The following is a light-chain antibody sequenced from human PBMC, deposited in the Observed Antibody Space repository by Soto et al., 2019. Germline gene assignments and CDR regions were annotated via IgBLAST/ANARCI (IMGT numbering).Light chain of an antibody. CDR3: AAWDDGLNGPV. V-gene: IGLV1-36*01. CDR1: SSNIGNNA. Sequence: QSVLTQPPSVSEAPRQRVTISCSGSSSNIGNNAVNWYQQLPGKAPKLLIYYDDLLPSGVSDRFAGSKSGTSASLAMSGLQSEDEADYYCAAWDDGLNGPVFGGGTQLTVL. CDR2: YDD. J-gene: IGLJ3*02.